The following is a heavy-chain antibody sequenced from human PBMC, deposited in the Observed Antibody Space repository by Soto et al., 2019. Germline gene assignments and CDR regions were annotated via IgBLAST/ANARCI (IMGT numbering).Heavy chain of an antibody. J-gene: IGHJ4*02. V-gene: IGHV1-18*01. CDR1: GYTFTSYG. CDR3: AREAYYYDSSGYPTPLDY. Sequence: ASVKVSCNASGYTFTSYGISWVRQPPGQGLEWMGWISAYNGNTNYAQKLQGRVTMTTDTSTSTAYMELRSLRSDDTAVYYCAREAYYYDSSGYPTPLDYWGQGTLVTVSS. D-gene: IGHD3-22*01. CDR2: ISAYNGNT.